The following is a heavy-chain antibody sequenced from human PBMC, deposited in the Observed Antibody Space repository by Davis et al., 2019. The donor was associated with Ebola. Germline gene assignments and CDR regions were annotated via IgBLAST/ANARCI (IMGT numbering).Heavy chain of an antibody. CDR3: ARDPPPYGGYPFDY. J-gene: IGHJ4*02. CDR2: IYSGDST. CDR1: RFTFSSYA. Sequence: GESLKISCAASRFTFSSYAMSWVRQAPGKGLEWVSIIYSGDSTHYADSVKGRFTISRDNSKNTLYLQMNSLRAEDTAVYYCARDPPPYGGYPFDYWGQGTLVTVSS. V-gene: IGHV3-66*01. D-gene: IGHD5-12*01.